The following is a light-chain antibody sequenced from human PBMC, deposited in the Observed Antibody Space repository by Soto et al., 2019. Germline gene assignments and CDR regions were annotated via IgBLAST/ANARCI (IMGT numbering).Light chain of an antibody. CDR2: DAS. CDR3: PQYNTWPYT. V-gene: IGKV3-15*01. CDR1: QSVSVN. Sequence: EVVMTQSPGTLSVSPGEGATLSCRASQSVSVNLAWYQHRPGQAPRPLIYDASTRAIGVPARFSGRGSETEFTLTISGLQSEDFGFYYCPQYNTWPYTFGRGTKLEI. J-gene: IGKJ2*01.